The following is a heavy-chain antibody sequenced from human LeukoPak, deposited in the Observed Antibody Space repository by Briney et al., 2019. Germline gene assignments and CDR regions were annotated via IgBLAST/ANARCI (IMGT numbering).Heavy chain of an antibody. J-gene: IGHJ5*02. CDR1: GYTFTGYY. V-gene: IGHV1-2*02. CDR2: INPNGGGT. Sequence: GASVKVSCKASGYTFTGYYMHWVRQAPGQGLEWMGWINPNGGGTNYAQKFQGRVTMTRDTSISTAYMELSRLRSDDTAVYYCARDPNPALYYYDSRGYRSGFWFDPSGQGTLVTVSS. D-gene: IGHD3-22*01. CDR3: ARDPNPALYYYDSRGYRSGFWFDP.